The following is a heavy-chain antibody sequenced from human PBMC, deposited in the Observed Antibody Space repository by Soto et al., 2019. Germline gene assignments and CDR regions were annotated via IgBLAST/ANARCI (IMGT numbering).Heavy chain of an antibody. J-gene: IGHJ4*02. CDR3: ARGGNDYGDYTYFDY. Sequence: QLQLQESGPGLVKPSETLSLTCTVSGGSISSSSYYWGWIRQPPGKGLEWIGSIYYSGSTYYNPSRKSRVTISVDTSKNQFYLKLSSVTAAETAVYYCARGGNDYGDYTYFDYWGQGTLVTVSS. CDR2: IYYSGST. CDR1: GGSISSSSYY. D-gene: IGHD4-17*01. V-gene: IGHV4-39*01.